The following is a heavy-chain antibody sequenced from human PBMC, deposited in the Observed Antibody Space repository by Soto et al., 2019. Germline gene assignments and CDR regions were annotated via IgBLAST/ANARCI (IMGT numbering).Heavy chain of an antibody. D-gene: IGHD2-15*01. J-gene: IGHJ4*02. CDR1: GGSISSGNYF. CDR3: ARASGSTAEFDY. V-gene: IGHV4-61*01. CDR2: IYHTGST. Sequence: SETLSLTCTVSGGSISSGNYFWSWIRQPPGRGLEWIGHIYHTGSTRYNPSLKSRVTMSIDTSKNQFSLKVTSVTAAYTAVYYCARASGSTAEFDYWGQGTLVTVSS.